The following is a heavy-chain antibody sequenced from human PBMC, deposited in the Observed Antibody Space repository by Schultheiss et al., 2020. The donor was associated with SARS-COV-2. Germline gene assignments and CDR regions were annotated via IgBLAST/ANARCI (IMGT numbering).Heavy chain of an antibody. V-gene: IGHV4-34*01. CDR1: GGSISSYY. Sequence: SQTLSLTCTVSGGSISSYYWSWIRQPPGKGLEWIGEINHSGSTNYNPSLKSRVTISVDTSKNQFSLKLSSVTAADTAVYYCARAYSSGWARKLDYWGQGTLVTVSS. J-gene: IGHJ4*02. D-gene: IGHD6-19*01. CDR2: INHSGST. CDR3: ARAYSSGWARKLDY.